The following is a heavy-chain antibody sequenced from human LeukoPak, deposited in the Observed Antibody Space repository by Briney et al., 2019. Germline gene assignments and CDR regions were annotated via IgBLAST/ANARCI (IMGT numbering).Heavy chain of an antibody. CDR2: INPNSGGT. CDR1: GYTFTGYY. Sequence: ASVKVSCKASGYTFTGYYTHWVRQAPGQGLEWMGWINPNSGGTKYAQKFQGRVTMTRDTSISTAYMELSRLSSDDTAVYYCASHTLSLSSPDYWGQGTLVTVSA. CDR3: ASHTLSLSSPDY. V-gene: IGHV1-2*02. D-gene: IGHD6-6*01. J-gene: IGHJ4*02.